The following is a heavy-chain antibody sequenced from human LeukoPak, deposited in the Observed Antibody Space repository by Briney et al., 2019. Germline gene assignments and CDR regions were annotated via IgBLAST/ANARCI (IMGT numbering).Heavy chain of an antibody. CDR3: VGLPYGRELGWFDP. V-gene: IGHV3-7*01. CDR1: EFTFSTYC. CDR2: IKQDGIEK. D-gene: IGHD1-7*01. J-gene: IGHJ5*02. Sequence: GGSLRLSCAASEFTFSTYCMSWVRQAPGKGLEWVANIKQDGIEKYYVDSVKGRFTISRDNAKNSLYLQMNSLRAEDTAVYYCVGLPYGRELGWFDPWGQGTLVTVSS.